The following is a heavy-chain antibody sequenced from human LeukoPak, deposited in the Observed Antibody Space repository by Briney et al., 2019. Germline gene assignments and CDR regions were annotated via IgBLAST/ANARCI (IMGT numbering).Heavy chain of an antibody. CDR1: GYTFSGYY. D-gene: IGHD5-18*01. J-gene: IGHJ4*02. CDR3: TRVRRNVDTAMPEGSDF. Sequence: ASVKVSCKASGYTFSGYYMHWVRQAPGQGLEWMGWINPNSGGTNHAQKFQGRVTMTRDTSISTAYMDLSRLTSDDTAVYYCTRVRRNVDTAMPEGSDFWGQGTLVTVSS. V-gene: IGHV1-2*02. CDR2: INPNSGGT.